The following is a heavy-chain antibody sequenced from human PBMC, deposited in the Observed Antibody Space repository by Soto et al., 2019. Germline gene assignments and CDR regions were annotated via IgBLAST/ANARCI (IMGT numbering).Heavy chain of an antibody. CDR3: ARDMSGCSSSDCYLSGWFDP. CDR1: GAPITSGAYS. V-gene: IGHV4-30-2*01. Sequence: QLQLRESGSGLVKPSQTLSLTCTVSGAPITSGAYSWRWIRQPPGKGLEWIGFIYQSGSTHYNPSLKSRVTSSVYRSKNHFSLQLTSLPAADTAVYYCARDMSGCSSSDCYLSGWFDPWGPGTLVTVSS. D-gene: IGHD2-21*02. CDR2: IYQSGST. J-gene: IGHJ5*02.